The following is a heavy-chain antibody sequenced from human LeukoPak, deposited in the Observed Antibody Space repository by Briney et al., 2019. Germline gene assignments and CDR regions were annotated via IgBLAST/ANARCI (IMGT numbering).Heavy chain of an antibody. J-gene: IGHJ4*02. CDR2: ISGSGGST. V-gene: IGHV3-23*01. D-gene: IGHD5-18*01. CDR3: AKVGYSYGYSSLIDY. Sequence: GGSLRLSCAASGFTFSSYAMSWVGQAPGKGLEWVSAISGSGGSTYYADSVKGRFTISRDNSKNTLYLQMNSLRAEDTAIYYCAKVGYSYGYSSLIDYWGQGTLVTVSS. CDR1: GFTFSSYA.